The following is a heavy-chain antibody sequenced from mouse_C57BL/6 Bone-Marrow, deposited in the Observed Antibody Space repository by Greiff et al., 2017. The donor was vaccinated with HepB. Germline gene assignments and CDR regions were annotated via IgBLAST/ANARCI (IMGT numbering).Heavy chain of an antibody. CDR3: ARPPMDY. Sequence: EVQVVESGGDLVKPGGSLKLSCAASGFTFSSYGMSWVRQTPDKRLEWVATISSGGSYTYYPDSVKGRFTISRDNAKNTLYLQMSSLKSEDTAMYYCARPPMDYWGQGTSVTVSS. V-gene: IGHV5-6*01. CDR1: GFTFSSYG. CDR2: ISSGGSYT. J-gene: IGHJ4*01.